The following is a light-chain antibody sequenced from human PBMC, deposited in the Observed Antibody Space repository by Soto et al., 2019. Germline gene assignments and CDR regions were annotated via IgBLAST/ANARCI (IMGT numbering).Light chain of an antibody. J-gene: IGKJ1*01. Sequence: DIQMTQSPSSLSASVGDRVAITCRASEDIRKYLNWYQQRPGKAPKPLIYATSSLQSGVPSRFSGSRSGTSFTFTISSLQAEDFATYYCQEAHGFPWTFGQGTRV. CDR2: ATS. V-gene: IGKV1-39*01. CDR3: QEAHGFPWT. CDR1: EDIRKY.